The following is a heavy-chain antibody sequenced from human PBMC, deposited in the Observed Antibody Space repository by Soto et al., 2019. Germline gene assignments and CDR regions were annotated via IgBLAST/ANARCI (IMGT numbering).Heavy chain of an antibody. V-gene: IGHV1-3*05. Sequence: QVQLVQSGAEEKKPGASVKVSCKASGYTFTSYAMHCVRQAPGQRLEWMGWINAGNGNTKYSQKFQGRVTITRDTSASTAYIELSSLRSEDTAVYYCARGISLPTPLDYWGQGTLVTVSS. D-gene: IGHD1-20*01. CDR1: GYTFTSYA. CDR2: INAGNGNT. CDR3: ARGISLPTPLDY. J-gene: IGHJ4*02.